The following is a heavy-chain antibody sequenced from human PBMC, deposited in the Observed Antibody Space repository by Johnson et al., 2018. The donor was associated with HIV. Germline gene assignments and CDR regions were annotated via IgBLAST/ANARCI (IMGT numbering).Heavy chain of an antibody. CDR2: INWNGESI. Sequence: VQLVESGGGLVKPGGSLRLSCAASAFTFDDYGMSWVRQGPGKGPEWVSGINWNGESIGYADSVKGRFTISRDNAKNSLYLQMNSLRAEDTALYYCAKDTTFSSSHAFDIWGQGTMVTVSS. J-gene: IGHJ3*02. V-gene: IGHV3-20*04. CDR1: AFTFDDYG. D-gene: IGHD6-6*01. CDR3: AKDTTFSSSHAFDI.